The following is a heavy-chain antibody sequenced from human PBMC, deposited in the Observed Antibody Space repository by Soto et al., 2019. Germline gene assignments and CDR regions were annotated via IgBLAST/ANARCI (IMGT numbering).Heavy chain of an antibody. D-gene: IGHD5-18*01. CDR1: GGSISSSSYY. CDR3: ARIHPNPHTAMAQYYYYYGMDV. CDR2: IYYSGST. Sequence: SETLSLTCTVSGGSISSSSYYWGWIRQPPGKGLEWIGSIYYSGSTYYNPSLKSRVTISVDTSKNQFSLKLSSVTAADTAVYYCARIHPNPHTAMAQYYYYYGMDVWGQGTTVTVSS. J-gene: IGHJ6*02. V-gene: IGHV4-39*01.